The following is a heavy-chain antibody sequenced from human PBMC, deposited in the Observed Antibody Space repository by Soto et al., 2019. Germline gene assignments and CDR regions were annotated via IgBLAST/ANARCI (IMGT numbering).Heavy chain of an antibody. CDR3: ARDPDGIIDFDY. V-gene: IGHV3-48*02. D-gene: IGHD3-10*01. CDR1: GFTFSSFG. CDR2: ITSDSSTR. J-gene: IGHJ4*02. Sequence: VGSLRLSCAVSGFTFSSFGMNWVRQAPGKGLEWISYITSDSSTRHYADFVKGRFTISRDNAKNSLYLQMNSLRDEDTAVYFCARDPDGIIDFDYWGQGTQVTVSS.